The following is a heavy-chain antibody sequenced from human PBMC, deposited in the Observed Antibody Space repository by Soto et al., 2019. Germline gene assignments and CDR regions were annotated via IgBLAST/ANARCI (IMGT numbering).Heavy chain of an antibody. Sequence: PSETLSLTCAVYGGSFSGYYWSWIRQPPGKGLEWIGYIYYSGSTYYNPSLKSRVTISVDTSKNQFSLKLSSVTAADTAVYYCARDQRDYAAYYYGMDVWGQGTTVTVSS. CDR2: IYYSGST. CDR3: ARDQRDYAAYYYGMDV. CDR1: GGSFSGYY. D-gene: IGHD4-17*01. V-gene: IGHV4-30-4*08. J-gene: IGHJ6*02.